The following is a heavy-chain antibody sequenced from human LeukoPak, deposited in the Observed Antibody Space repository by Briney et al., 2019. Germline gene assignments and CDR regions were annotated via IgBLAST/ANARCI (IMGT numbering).Heavy chain of an antibody. Sequence: PGGSLRLSCAASGFTFSSYSMNWVRQAPGKGLEWVSSISSSSSYIYYADSVKGRFTISRDNAKNSLYLQMNSLRAEDTAVYYCARGYRSGWSIDYWGQGTLVTVSS. V-gene: IGHV3-21*01. D-gene: IGHD6-19*01. J-gene: IGHJ4*02. CDR2: ISSSSSYI. CDR1: GFTFSSYS. CDR3: ARGYRSGWSIDY.